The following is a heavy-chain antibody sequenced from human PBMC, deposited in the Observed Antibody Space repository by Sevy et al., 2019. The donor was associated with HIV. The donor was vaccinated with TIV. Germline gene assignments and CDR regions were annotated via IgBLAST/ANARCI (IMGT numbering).Heavy chain of an antibody. Sequence: GGSLRLSCAASGFTFSNAWMSWVRQAPGKGLEWVGRIKSKTDGGTTDYAAPGKGRFTISRDDSKNTLYLQMNSLKTEDTAVYYCTTDSLVLGPSFDYWGQGTLVTVSS. J-gene: IGHJ4*02. CDR3: TTDSLVLGPSFDY. V-gene: IGHV3-15*01. CDR1: GFTFSNAW. D-gene: IGHD2-8*02. CDR2: IKSKTDGGTT.